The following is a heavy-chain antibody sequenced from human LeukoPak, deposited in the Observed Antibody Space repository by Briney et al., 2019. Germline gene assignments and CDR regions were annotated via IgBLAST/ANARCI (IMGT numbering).Heavy chain of an antibody. J-gene: IGHJ4*02. Sequence: GGSLRLSCAASGFTFSSYAMCWVRQAPGKGLEWVSAISGSGGSTYYADSVKGRFTISRDNSKNTLYLQMNSLRAEDTAVYYCAKGVWRDGYNFDYWGQGTLVTVPS. V-gene: IGHV3-23*01. CDR1: GFTFSSYA. D-gene: IGHD5-24*01. CDR2: ISGSGGST. CDR3: AKGVWRDGYNFDY.